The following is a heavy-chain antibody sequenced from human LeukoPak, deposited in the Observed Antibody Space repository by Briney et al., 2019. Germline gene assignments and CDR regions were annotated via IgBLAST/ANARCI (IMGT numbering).Heavy chain of an antibody. D-gene: IGHD3-3*01. CDR3: ARASNYDFWEKYYFDY. V-gene: IGHV1-18*01. CDR2: ISAYNGNT. J-gene: IGHJ4*02. Sequence: GASVKVSCKASGYTFTSYGISWVRQAPGQGLEWMGWISAYNGNTNYAQKLQGRVTMTTDTSTSTAYMELRSLRSDDTAVYYCARASNYDFWEKYYFDYWGQGTLVTVSS. CDR1: GYTFTSYG.